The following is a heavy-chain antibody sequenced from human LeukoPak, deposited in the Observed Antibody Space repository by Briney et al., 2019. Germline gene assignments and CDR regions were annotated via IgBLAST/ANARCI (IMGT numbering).Heavy chain of an antibody. Sequence: GGSLRLACVTSGFTFSIYSMNWVRQAPGKGLEWVSCISKNSIYIDYGGSVKGRFTISRDNAKNSLYLQMNSLRAEDTAVYYCASSYCSGANCYAFDYWGQGTLVTVSS. CDR1: GFTFSIYS. D-gene: IGHD2-15*01. V-gene: IGHV3-21*04. CDR2: ISKNSIYI. J-gene: IGHJ4*02. CDR3: ASSYCSGANCYAFDY.